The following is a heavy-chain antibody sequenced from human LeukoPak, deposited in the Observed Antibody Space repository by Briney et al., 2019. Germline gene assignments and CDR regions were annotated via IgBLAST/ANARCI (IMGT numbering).Heavy chain of an antibody. CDR2: IYHSGST. Sequence: PSETLSLTCAVSGYSISSGYYWGWIRQPPGKGLEWIGSIYHSGSTYYNPSLKSRVTISVDTSKNQFSLKLSSVTAADTAVYYCAGVQDLGYCSSTSCRDWFDPWGQGTLVTVSS. V-gene: IGHV4-38-2*01. D-gene: IGHD2-2*01. CDR3: AGVQDLGYCSSTSCRDWFDP. CDR1: GYSISSGYY. J-gene: IGHJ5*02.